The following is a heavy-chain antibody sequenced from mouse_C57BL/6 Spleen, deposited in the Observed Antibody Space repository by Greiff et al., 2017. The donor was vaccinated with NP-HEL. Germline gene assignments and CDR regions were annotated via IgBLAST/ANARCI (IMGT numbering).Heavy chain of an antibody. D-gene: IGHD2-10*01. CDR2: IHPNSGST. CDR1: GYTFTSYW. Sequence: QVQLQQPGAELVKPGASVKLSCKASGYTFTSYWMHWVKQRPGQGLEWIGMIHPNSGSTNYNEKFKSKATLTVDKSSSTAYIQLSSLTSEDSAVYYCARSYYPLGDAMDYWGQGTSVTVSS. J-gene: IGHJ4*01. CDR3: ARSYYPLGDAMDY. V-gene: IGHV1-64*01.